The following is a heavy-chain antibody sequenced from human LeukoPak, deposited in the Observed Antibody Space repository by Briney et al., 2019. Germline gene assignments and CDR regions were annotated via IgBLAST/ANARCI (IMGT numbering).Heavy chain of an antibody. CDR3: ARVPYYDILTGYVFDY. Sequence: SETLSLTCTVSGGSINSSSYYWGWIRQPPGKGLEWIGSIYYSGSTYYNPSLKSRVTISVDTSKNQFSLKLSSVTAADTAVYYCARVPYYDILTGYVFDYWGQGTLVTVSS. D-gene: IGHD3-9*01. V-gene: IGHV4-39*07. J-gene: IGHJ4*02. CDR2: IYYSGST. CDR1: GGSINSSSYY.